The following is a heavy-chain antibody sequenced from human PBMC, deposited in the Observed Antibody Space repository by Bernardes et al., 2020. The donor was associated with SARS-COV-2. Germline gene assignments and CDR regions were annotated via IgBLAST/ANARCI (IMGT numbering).Heavy chain of an antibody. D-gene: IGHD2-2*01. J-gene: IGHJ5*02. CDR3: ARRHSLGYCSSTTCYVFDP. Sequence: GANLKSSGKGFGYRVSRDWIGWVRHMPGKGLEWMGFIYPADSDTRYSPSFQGQVTISADKSINTAYLQLSSLKASDTAIYYCARRHSLGYCSSTTCYVFDPWGQGTLVTVSS. CDR2: IYPADSDT. CDR1: GYRVSRDW. V-gene: IGHV5-51*01.